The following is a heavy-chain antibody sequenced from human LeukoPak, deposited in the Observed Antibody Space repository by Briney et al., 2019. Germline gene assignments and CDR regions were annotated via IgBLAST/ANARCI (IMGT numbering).Heavy chain of an antibody. D-gene: IGHD2-8*01. CDR1: GFNVKTNY. J-gene: IGHJ3*02. CDR3: SNGRLGYCSEGVCHYAFAI. V-gene: IGHV3-53*01. Sequence: PGGSLRLSCGASGFNVKTNYMSWVRQAPGKGLEWLSVIYSGGNTYYTDSVKGRFTISRANPKNTLYLQMNSLRAEDTAVYYCSNGRLGYCSEGVCHYAFAIWGQGTRVTVSS. CDR2: IYSGGNT.